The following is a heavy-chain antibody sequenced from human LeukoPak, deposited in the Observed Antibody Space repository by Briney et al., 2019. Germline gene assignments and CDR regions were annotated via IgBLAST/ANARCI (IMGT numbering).Heavy chain of an antibody. V-gene: IGHV3-30*02. J-gene: IGHJ4*02. D-gene: IGHD3-16*01. CDR3: AKETGPRGGVDC. Sequence: DSVKGRLTISRDNSKNTLYLQMNSLRAEDTALYYCAKETGPRGGVDCWGQGTLVTVSS.